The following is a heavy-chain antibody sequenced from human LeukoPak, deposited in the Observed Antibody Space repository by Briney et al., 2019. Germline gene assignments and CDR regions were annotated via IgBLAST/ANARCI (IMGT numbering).Heavy chain of an antibody. CDR1: GFTFSSYG. D-gene: IGHD5-12*01. J-gene: IGHJ4*02. Sequence: GGSLRLSCAASGFTFSSYGMHWVRQAPSKGLEWVAVISYDGSNKYYADSVKGRFTISRDNSKNTLYLQMNSLRAEDTAVYYCAKAPGYADFDYWGQGTLVTVSS. V-gene: IGHV3-30*18. CDR2: ISYDGSNK. CDR3: AKAPGYADFDY.